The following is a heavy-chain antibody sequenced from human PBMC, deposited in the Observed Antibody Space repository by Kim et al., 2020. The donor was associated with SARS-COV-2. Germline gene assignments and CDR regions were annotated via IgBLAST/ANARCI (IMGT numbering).Heavy chain of an antibody. CDR3: SNPGTDY. CDR2: GGST. V-gene: IGHV3-23*01. J-gene: IGHJ4*02. Sequence: GGSTYFADAVKGLYTISRDNSKTALYLHMNSLRAEDTAVYYCSNPGTDYWGQGTLVTVSS. D-gene: IGHD6-13*01.